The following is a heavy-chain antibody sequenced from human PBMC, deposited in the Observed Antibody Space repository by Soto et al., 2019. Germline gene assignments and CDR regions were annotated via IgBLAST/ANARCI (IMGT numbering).Heavy chain of an antibody. D-gene: IGHD3-10*01. V-gene: IGHV1-18*01. CDR1: GYTFTSYG. CDR2: ISAYNGNT. J-gene: IGHJ4*02. CDR3: ARTSANSMVRGVRGGDY. Sequence: ASVKVSCKASGYTFTSYGISWVRQAPGQGLEWMGWISAYNGNTNYAQKLQGRVTMTTDTSTSTAYMELRSLRSDDTAVYYCARTSANSMVRGVRGGDYWGQGTLVTVSS.